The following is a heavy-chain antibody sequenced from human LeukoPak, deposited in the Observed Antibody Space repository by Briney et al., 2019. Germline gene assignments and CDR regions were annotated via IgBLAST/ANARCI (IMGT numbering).Heavy chain of an antibody. J-gene: IGHJ6*02. V-gene: IGHV5-51*01. D-gene: IGHD3-10*01. CDR3: ARHAPEVVRGTYHYYYGMDV. Sequence: GESLKISCQASGYRFANFWIGWVRQMPGKGLEWMGIIYPGDSDIRYSLSFQGQVTISADNSIRTAYLQWSSLKTSDTAMYYCARHAPEVVRGTYHYYYGMDVWGQGTTVTVSS. CDR1: GYRFANFW. CDR2: IYPGDSDI.